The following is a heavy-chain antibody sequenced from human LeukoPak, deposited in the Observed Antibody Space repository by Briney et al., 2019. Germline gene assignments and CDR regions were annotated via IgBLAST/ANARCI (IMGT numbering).Heavy chain of an antibody. Sequence: GGSLRLSCAASGFTFDDYAMHWVRQAPGKGLEWVSGISWNSGSIGYADSVKGRFTISRDNAKNSLYLQMNSLRAEDTAVYYCARAASSGWYNAALYWGQGTLVTVSS. J-gene: IGHJ1*01. V-gene: IGHV3-9*01. CDR2: ISWNSGSI. CDR1: GFTFDDYA. CDR3: ARAASSGWYNAALY. D-gene: IGHD6-19*01.